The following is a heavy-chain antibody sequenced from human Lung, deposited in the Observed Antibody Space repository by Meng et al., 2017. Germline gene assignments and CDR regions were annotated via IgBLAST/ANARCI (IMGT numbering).Heavy chain of an antibody. CDR2: LGAHDGDT. D-gene: IGHD3-10*01. CDR1: DYPFTGYG. CDR3: ARGTPGRSYSDY. J-gene: IGHJ4*02. V-gene: IGHV1-18*01. Sequence: QVQPVPSGPEVNTPGASWKVSCKASDYPFTGYGVSWVRQAPGQGLEWLAWLGAHDGDTSHATKFQGRVTVSADRPTATAYMELRSLRSDDTAVYYCARGTPGRSYSDYWGQGTLVTVSS.